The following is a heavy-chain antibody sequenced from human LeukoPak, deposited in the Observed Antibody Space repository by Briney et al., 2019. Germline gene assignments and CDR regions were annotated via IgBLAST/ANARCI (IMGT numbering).Heavy chain of an antibody. J-gene: IGHJ4*02. D-gene: IGHD2-2*01. CDR1: GYCFSNFG. Sequence: ASVRVSCKTSGYCFSNFGINWVGQAPGQGLEWMGWISGNNDNPNYGQKFQGRFTVTTDSSTSTAYMELRHLRFDDTAVYYCEMDGTSTDAYWGQGTLVTVSP. V-gene: IGHV1-18*01. CDR2: ISGNNDNP. CDR3: EMDGTSTDAY.